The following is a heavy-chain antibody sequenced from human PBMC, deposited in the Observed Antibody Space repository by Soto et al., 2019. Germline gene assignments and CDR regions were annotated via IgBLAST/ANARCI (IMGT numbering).Heavy chain of an antibody. V-gene: IGHV4-39*01. CDR2: IHYSGST. CDR3: ARHEGNGNVWPLDY. D-gene: IGHD2-8*01. J-gene: IGHJ4*02. CDR1: GDSIGTTHSY. Sequence: SETLSLTCTVSGDSIGTTHSYWAWIRQSPGKGLEWIGNIHYSGSTYYMQSLRSRVTLSVDTSKNQFSLRLTSVTAEDTAVYYCARHEGNGNVWPLDYWGQGILVTV.